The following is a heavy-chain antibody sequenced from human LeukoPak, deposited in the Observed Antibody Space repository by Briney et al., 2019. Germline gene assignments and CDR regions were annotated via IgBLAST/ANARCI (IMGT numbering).Heavy chain of an antibody. CDR3: AEEGEYQLLGWFDP. CDR2: IIPIFGIA. Sequence: SVKVSCKASGGTFSSYAISWVRQAPGQGLGWMGRIIPIFGIANYAQKFQGRVTITADKSTSTAYMELSSLRSEDTAVYYCAEEGEYQLLGWFDPWGQGTLVTVSS. CDR1: GGTFSSYA. D-gene: IGHD2-2*01. V-gene: IGHV1-69*04. J-gene: IGHJ5*02.